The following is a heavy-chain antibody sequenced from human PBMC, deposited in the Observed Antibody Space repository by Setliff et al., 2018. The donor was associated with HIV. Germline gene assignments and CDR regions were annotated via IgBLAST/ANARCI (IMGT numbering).Heavy chain of an antibody. D-gene: IGHD2-2*01. Sequence: TSETLSLTCTVSGGSISSGDYYWSWIRQPPGKGLEWIGYIYYSGSTYYNPSLKSRVTMSVDTSKNQFSLNLSSVTAADTAVYYCARDRMPKASWVPDKWGQGTLVTVSS. CDR3: ARDRMPKASWVPDK. J-gene: IGHJ4*02. CDR1: GGSISSGDYY. CDR2: IYYSGST. V-gene: IGHV4-30-4*08.